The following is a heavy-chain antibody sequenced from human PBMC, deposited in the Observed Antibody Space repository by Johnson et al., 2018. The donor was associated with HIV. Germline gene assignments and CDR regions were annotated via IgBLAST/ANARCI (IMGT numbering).Heavy chain of an antibody. CDR3: TTAIVIDAFDI. Sequence: VQLVESGGGLVEPGGSLRLSCAASGFIFSDAWMNWLRQAPGKGLEWVGRIKRKIEAEATDYAAPVKGRFTISRDDSKNTLFLQMSSLKTDDTAVYYCTTAIVIDAFDIWGQGTMVTVSS. CDR1: GFIFSDAW. D-gene: IGHD3-16*02. V-gene: IGHV3-15*01. CDR2: IKRKIEAEAT. J-gene: IGHJ3*02.